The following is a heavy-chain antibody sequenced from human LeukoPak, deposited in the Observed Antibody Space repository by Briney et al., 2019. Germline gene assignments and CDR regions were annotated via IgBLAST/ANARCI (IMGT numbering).Heavy chain of an antibody. CDR3: ARGGYCSSTSCPGGYFDP. V-gene: IGHV5-51*01. CDR1: GYSFTSYW. D-gene: IGHD2-2*01. J-gene: IGHJ5*02. CDR2: IYPGDSDT. Sequence: AESLKISCKGSGYSFTSYWIGWVRQMPGKGLEWMGIIYPGDSDTRYSPSFQGQVTISADKSISTAYLQWSSLKASDTAMYYCARGGYCSSTSCPGGYFDPWGQGTLVTVSS.